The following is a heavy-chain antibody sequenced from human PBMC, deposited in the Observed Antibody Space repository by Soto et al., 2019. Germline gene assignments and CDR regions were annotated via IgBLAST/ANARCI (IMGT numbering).Heavy chain of an antibody. Sequence: GGSLRLSCAASGFTFNNYAMTWVRQAPGKGLECVSVIDGTGRRTQFADSVEGRATISRDNSKNKVYLQMNNLRVDDTALYYCAKVWSTWYGPLDSWGQGTLVTVSS. CDR2: IDGTGRRT. D-gene: IGHD6-13*01. CDR3: AKVWSTWYGPLDS. J-gene: IGHJ4*02. V-gene: IGHV3-23*01. CDR1: GFTFNNYA.